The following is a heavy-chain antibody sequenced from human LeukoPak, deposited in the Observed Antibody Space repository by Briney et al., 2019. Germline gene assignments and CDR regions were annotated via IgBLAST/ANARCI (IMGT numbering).Heavy chain of an antibody. Sequence: GGSLRLSCAASGFIVSSNYMSWVRQAPGKGLEWVSVIYSGGSTYYADSVKGRFTISRDNSKNTLYLQMNSLRAEDTAVYYCARDWAYGDPPQNYYYYGMDVWGQGTTVTVSS. V-gene: IGHV3-53*01. J-gene: IGHJ6*02. CDR1: GFIVSSNY. CDR2: IYSGGST. CDR3: ARDWAYGDPPQNYYYYGMDV. D-gene: IGHD4-17*01.